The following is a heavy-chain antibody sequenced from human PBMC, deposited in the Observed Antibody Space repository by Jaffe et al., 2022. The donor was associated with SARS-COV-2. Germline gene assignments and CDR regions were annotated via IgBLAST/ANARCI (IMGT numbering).Heavy chain of an antibody. J-gene: IGHJ6*03. Sequence: QVQLVQSGSELTQPGASVKISCKASGYSFTDYSINWVRQAPGQGLEWMGWVNTNAGTPTYARGFTGRYVFSLDTSVSTAYLQISNLKAEDTAVFYCARGNYDTSTPSWSAFSSYYMDVWGKGTTVTVSS. CDR2: VNTNAGTP. CDR1: GYSFTDYS. D-gene: IGHD3-9*01. CDR3: ARGNYDTSTPSWSAFSSYYMDV. V-gene: IGHV7-4-1*02.